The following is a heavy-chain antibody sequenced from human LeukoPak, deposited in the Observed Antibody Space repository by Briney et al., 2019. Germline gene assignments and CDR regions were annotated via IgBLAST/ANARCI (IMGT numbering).Heavy chain of an antibody. J-gene: IGHJ6*04. CDR3: ARGGYCSSTSCYSLSGMDV. Sequence: GGSLRLSCAASGFTFSSYSMNWVRQAPGKGLEWVSSISSSSSYIYYADSVKGRFTISRDNAKNSLYLQMNSLRAEDTAVYYCARGGYCSSTSCYSLSGMDVWGKGTTVTVSS. V-gene: IGHV3-21*01. CDR1: GFTFSSYS. D-gene: IGHD2-2*01. CDR2: ISSSSSYI.